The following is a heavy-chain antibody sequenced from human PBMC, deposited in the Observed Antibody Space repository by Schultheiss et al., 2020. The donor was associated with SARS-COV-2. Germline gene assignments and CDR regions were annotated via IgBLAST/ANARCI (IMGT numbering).Heavy chain of an antibody. D-gene: IGHD3-22*01. CDR2: INAGNGNT. V-gene: IGHV1-3*01. CDR3: ASDRDSSGYPDF. CDR1: GYTFTSYA. J-gene: IGHJ4*02. Sequence: ASVKVSCKASGYTFTSYAMHWVRQAPGQRLEWMGWINAGNGNTKYSQKFQGRVTITRDTSASTAYMELSSLRSEDTAVYYCASDRDSSGYPDFWGQGTLVTVSS.